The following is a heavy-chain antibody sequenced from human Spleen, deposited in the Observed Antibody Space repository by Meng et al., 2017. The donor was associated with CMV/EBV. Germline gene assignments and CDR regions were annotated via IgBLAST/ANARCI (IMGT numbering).Heavy chain of an antibody. CDR3: ARLSRGRFLDVDP. V-gene: IGHV4-31*02. Sequence: VSVGPISSGGSSWSWIRQHPGKGLEWIGYIHYSGSTYYNPSLKSRVTISVDTSKNQFSLKLSSVTAADTAVYYCARLSRGRFLDVDPWGQGTLVTVSS. D-gene: IGHD3-3*01. CDR1: VGPISSGGSS. CDR2: IHYSGST. J-gene: IGHJ5*02.